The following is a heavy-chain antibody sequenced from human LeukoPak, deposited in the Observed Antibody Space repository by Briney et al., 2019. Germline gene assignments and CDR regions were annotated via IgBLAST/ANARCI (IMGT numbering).Heavy chain of an antibody. J-gene: IGHJ4*02. CDR2: ISAYNGNT. V-gene: IGHV1-18*01. CDR1: GYTFTSYG. CDR3: ARVPEDIVVVPAALPDY. Sequence: ASVKVSCKASGYTFTSYGISWVRQAPGQGLEWMGWISAYNGNTNYAQKLQCRVTMTTDTSTSTAYMELRSLRSDDTAVYYCARVPEDIVVVPAALPDYWGQGTLVTVSS. D-gene: IGHD2-2*01.